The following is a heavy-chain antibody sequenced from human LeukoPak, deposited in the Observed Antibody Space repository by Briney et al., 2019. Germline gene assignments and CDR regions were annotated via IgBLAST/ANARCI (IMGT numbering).Heavy chain of an antibody. CDR1: GGSFSGYY. J-gene: IGHJ4*02. CDR3: ASPNNSGYDRDY. CDR2: INHSGST. V-gene: IGHV4-34*01. Sequence: SETLSLTCAVYGGSFSGYYWSWICQPPGKGLEWIGEINHSGSTNYNPSLKSRVTISVDTSKNQFSLKLSSVTAADTAVYYCASPNNSGYDRDYWGQGTLVTVSS. D-gene: IGHD5-12*01.